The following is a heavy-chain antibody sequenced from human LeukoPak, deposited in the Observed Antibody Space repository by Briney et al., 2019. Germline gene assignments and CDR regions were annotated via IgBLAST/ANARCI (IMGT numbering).Heavy chain of an antibody. CDR3: ARLYSGSSDAFDI. J-gene: IGHJ3*02. CDR2: IYYSGST. CDR1: GGSISSYY. Sequence: SETLSLTCTVSGGSISSYYWSWIRQPPGKGLEWIGYIYYSGSTNYNPSLKSRVTISVDTSKNQFSLKLSSVTAADTAVYYCARLYSGSSDAFDIWGQGTMVTVSS. V-gene: IGHV4-59*08. D-gene: IGHD1-26*01.